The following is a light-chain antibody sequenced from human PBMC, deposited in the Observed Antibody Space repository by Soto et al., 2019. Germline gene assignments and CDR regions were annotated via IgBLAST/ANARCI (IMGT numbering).Light chain of an antibody. CDR1: TSDIGSHNI. Sequence: QSALTQPASVSGFLGQSITISCTGTTSDIGSHNIVSWFQQHPGKAPKFIIYEVAKRPSGVSNRFSGSKSGYTASLTISGLQAEDEADYHCSSNAGRSTVIFGGGTKLTVL. J-gene: IGLJ2*01. V-gene: IGLV2-23*02. CDR2: EVA. CDR3: SSNAGRSTVI.